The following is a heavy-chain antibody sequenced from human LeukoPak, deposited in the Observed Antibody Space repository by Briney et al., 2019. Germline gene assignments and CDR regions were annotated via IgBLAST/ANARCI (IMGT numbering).Heavy chain of an antibody. D-gene: IGHD3-3*01. Sequence: SETLSLTCAVYGGSFSGYYWSWIRQPPGKGLEWIGEINHSGSTNYNPSLKSRVTISVGTSKNQFSLKLSSVTAADTAVYYCARGRLRITILDYMDVWGKGTTVTVSS. CDR2: INHSGST. CDR1: GGSFSGYY. V-gene: IGHV4-34*01. CDR3: ARGRLRITILDYMDV. J-gene: IGHJ6*03.